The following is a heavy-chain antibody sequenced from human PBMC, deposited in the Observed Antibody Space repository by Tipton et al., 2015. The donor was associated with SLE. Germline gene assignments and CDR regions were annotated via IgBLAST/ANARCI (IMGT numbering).Heavy chain of an antibody. V-gene: IGHV4-39*07. CDR3: ARGYCSGGSCSRWSYFDL. CDR1: GGSISSSSYY. D-gene: IGHD2-15*01. CDR2: IYYSGST. J-gene: IGHJ2*01. Sequence: LRLSCTVSGGSISSSSYYWGWIRQPPGKGLEWIGSIYYSGSTYYNPSLKSRVTISVDTSKNQFSLKLSSVTAADTAVYYCARGYCSGGSCSRWSYFDLWGRGTRVTVSS.